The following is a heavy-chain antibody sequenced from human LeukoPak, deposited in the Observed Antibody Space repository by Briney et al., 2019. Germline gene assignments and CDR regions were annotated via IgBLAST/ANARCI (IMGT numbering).Heavy chain of an antibody. CDR1: GFTFSSYA. D-gene: IGHD3-10*01. J-gene: IGHJ5*02. CDR3: ARRLWFGEVHWFDP. V-gene: IGHV3-23*01. CDR2: IGGSGGNI. Sequence: GGSLRLSCAASGFTFSSYAMSWVRQAPGKGLEWVSSIGGSGGNIYYADSVKGRSTISRDTSKNTLYLQMNSLRAEDTAVYYCARRLWFGEVHWFDPWGQGTLVTVSS.